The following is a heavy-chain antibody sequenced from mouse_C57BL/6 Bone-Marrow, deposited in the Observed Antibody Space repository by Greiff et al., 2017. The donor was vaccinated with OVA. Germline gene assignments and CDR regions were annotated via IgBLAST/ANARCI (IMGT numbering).Heavy chain of an antibody. J-gene: IGHJ4*01. D-gene: IGHD1-1*01. V-gene: IGHV5-15*01. Sequence: EVQVVESGGGLVQPGGSLKLSCAASGFTFSDYGMAWVRQAPRKGPEWVAFISNLAYSIYYADTVTGRFTISRENAKNNLYLEMSSLRSEDTAMYYCARWDYGSSYGYAMDYWGQGTSVTVSS. CDR2: ISNLAYSI. CDR1: GFTFSDYG. CDR3: ARWDYGSSYGYAMDY.